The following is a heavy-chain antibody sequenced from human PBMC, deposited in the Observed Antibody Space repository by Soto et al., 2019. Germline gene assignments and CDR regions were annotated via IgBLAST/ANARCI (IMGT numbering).Heavy chain of an antibody. CDR1: GFTFSSYG. Sequence: QVQLVESGGGVVQPGRSLRLSCAASGFTFSSYGMHWVRQAPGKGLEWVAVIWYDGSNKYYAASVKCRFTISRDNSKNTLYLQMNSLRAEDMAVYYCARASVDSSGYYYFDYWGQGTLVTVSS. CDR3: ARASVDSSGYYYFDY. J-gene: IGHJ4*02. D-gene: IGHD3-22*01. CDR2: IWYDGSNK. V-gene: IGHV3-33*01.